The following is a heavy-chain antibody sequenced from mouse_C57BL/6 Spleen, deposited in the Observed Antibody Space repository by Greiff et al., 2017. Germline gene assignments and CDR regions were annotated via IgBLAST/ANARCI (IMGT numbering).Heavy chain of an antibody. V-gene: IGHV1-15*01. CDR1: GYTFTDYE. Sequence: QVHVKQSGAELVRPGASVTLSCKASGYTFTDYEIHWVKQTPVHGLEWIGAIDPETGGTAYNQKFKGKAILTADKSSSTAYMELRSLTSEDSAVYYCTRSLYDYVLFAYWGQGTLVTVSA. CDR3: TRSLYDYVLFAY. D-gene: IGHD2-4*01. CDR2: IDPETGGT. J-gene: IGHJ3*01.